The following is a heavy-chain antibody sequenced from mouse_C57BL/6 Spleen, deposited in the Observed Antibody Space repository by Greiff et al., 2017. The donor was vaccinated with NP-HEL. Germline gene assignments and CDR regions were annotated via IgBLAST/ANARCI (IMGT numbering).Heavy chain of an antibody. Sequence: EVQLHQSGPELVKPGASVTISCKASGYTFTDYYMNWVQQSHGKSLEWIGEINPNNGGTTHNQKFKGKDTMTVDKSTSTAYMELRSLTSEDSAVYYCAREGLLPDDWGQGTTLTVAS. D-gene: IGHD2-3*01. CDR3: AREGLLPDD. V-gene: IGHV1-26*01. J-gene: IGHJ2*01. CDR2: INPNNGGT. CDR1: GYTFTDYY.